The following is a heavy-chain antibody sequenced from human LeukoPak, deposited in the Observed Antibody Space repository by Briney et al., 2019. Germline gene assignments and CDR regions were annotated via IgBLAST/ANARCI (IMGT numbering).Heavy chain of an antibody. D-gene: IGHD3-22*01. CDR1: DLTFSSYT. CDR2: ISSSNNYI. Sequence: KSGGSLRLSCAASDLTFSSYTMNWVRQYPGKGLEWVSSISSSNNYIYYADSVKGRFTISRDNAKNSLYLQMNSLRAEDTAIYYCARDYDSSGYFDYWGQGTLVTVSS. J-gene: IGHJ4*02. CDR3: ARDYDSSGYFDY. V-gene: IGHV3-21*01.